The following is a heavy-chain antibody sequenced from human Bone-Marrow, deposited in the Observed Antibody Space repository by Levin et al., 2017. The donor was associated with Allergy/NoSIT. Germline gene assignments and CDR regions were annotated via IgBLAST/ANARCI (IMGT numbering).Heavy chain of an antibody. CDR3: ATGPYDKGLDV. J-gene: IGHJ6*02. CDR1: GYSLTDLS. Sequence: ASVKVSCKVSGYSLTDLSMHWVRQAPGKGLEWLAGSDLEDVETIYAEKFEGRVTVTEDTSTDTAYMELSSLRSGDTAVYYCATGPYDKGLDVWGQGTTVIVSS. D-gene: IGHD3-22*01. CDR2: SDLEDVET. V-gene: IGHV1-24*01.